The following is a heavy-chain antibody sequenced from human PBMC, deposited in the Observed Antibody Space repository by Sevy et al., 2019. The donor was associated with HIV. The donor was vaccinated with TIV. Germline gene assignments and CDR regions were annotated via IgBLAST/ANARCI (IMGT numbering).Heavy chain of an antibody. CDR1: GFTFSSYA. D-gene: IGHD3-3*01. Sequence: GGSLRLSCAASGFTFSSYAMSWVRQAPGKGLEWVSAISGSGGSTYYADSVKGRFTISRDNSKNTLYLQMNSLRAEDTAVYYCAKGLEDYDFWSGYYDWYFDLWGRGTLVTVSS. CDR2: ISGSGGST. V-gene: IGHV3-23*01. J-gene: IGHJ2*01. CDR3: AKGLEDYDFWSGYYDWYFDL.